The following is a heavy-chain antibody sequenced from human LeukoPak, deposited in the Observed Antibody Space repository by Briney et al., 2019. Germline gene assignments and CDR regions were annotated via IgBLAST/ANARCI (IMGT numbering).Heavy chain of an antibody. CDR3: ASKNKLVLDAFDI. CDR1: GFTVSSNY. D-gene: IGHD6-13*01. J-gene: IGHJ3*02. V-gene: IGHV3-53*01. CDR2: IYSGGST. Sequence: GGSLRLSCAASGFTVSSNYMSWVRQAPGEGLEWVSVIYSGGSTYYADSVKGRFTISRDNSKNTLYLQMNSLRAEDTAVYYCASKNKLVLDAFDIWGQGTMVTVSS.